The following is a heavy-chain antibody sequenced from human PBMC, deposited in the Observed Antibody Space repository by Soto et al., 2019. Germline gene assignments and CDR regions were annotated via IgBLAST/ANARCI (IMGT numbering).Heavy chain of an antibody. CDR3: ASSARDYYYYYMDV. J-gene: IGHJ6*03. V-gene: IGHV4-4*02. CDR1: SGSISSSNW. Sequence: SETLSLTCAVSSGSISSSNWWSWVRQPPGKGLEWIGEIYHSGSTNYNPSLKSRVTISVDKSKNQFSLKLSSVTAADTAVYYCASSARDYYYYYMDVWGKGTTVTVSS. CDR2: IYHSGST.